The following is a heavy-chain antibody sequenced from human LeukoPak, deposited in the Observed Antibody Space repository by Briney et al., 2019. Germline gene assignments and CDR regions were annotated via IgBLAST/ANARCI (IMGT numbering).Heavy chain of an antibody. CDR1: GYTFTTYG. V-gene: IGHV1-18*01. D-gene: IGHD3-16*01. CDR2: ISGYNGNT. J-gene: IGHJ5*02. Sequence: ASVKVSCKASGYTFTTYGIGWVRQAPGPGLEWMGWISGYNGNTNYAQKFQGRVTMTTDTSTSTAYMELRSLRSDDTAVYYCARTSHESVLYWSDPWGQGTLVNVSS. CDR3: ARTSHESVLYWSDP.